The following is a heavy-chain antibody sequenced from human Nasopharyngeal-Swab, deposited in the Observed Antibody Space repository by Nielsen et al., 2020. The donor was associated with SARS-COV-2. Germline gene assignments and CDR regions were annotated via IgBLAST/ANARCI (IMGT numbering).Heavy chain of an antibody. CDR3: ARDRLTYCSGGSYYDSYAFDI. V-gene: IGHV4-30-4*01. D-gene: IGHD2-15*01. CDR2: IYYSGST. Sequence: SETLSLTCTVSGGSISSYYWSWIRQPPGKGLEWIGYIYYSGSTYYNPSLKSRVTISVDTSKNQFSLKLSSVTAADTAVYYCARDRLTYCSGGSYYDSYAFDIWGQGTMVTVSS. J-gene: IGHJ3*02. CDR1: GGSISSYY.